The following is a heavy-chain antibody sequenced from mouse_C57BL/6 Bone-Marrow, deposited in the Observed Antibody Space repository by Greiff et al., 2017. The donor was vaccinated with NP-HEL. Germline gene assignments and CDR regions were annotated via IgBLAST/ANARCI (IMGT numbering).Heavy chain of an antibody. J-gene: IGHJ2*01. CDR3: ARQGDGITFDY. CDR2: ISSGGSYT. V-gene: IGHV5-6*01. D-gene: IGHD2-4*01. CDR1: GFTFSSYG. Sequence: EVHLVESGGDLVKPGGSLKLSCAASGFTFSSYGMSWVRQTPDKRLEWVATISSGGSYTYYPDSVKGRFTISRDNAKNTLYLQMSSLKSEDTAMYYCARQGDGITFDYWGQGTTLTVSS.